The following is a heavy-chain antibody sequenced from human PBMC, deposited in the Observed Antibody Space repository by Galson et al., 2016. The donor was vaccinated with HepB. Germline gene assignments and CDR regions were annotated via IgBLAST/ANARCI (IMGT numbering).Heavy chain of an antibody. CDR2: IQSDGRTT. D-gene: IGHD4-17*01. Sequence: SLRLSGAASGFNVSRYALHWVRQAPGKGLVWVSRIQSDGRTTGYADSVQGRFPISRDNGTNTLYLQMNSLIAEDTAVYYRHVGDYGDAFNRYYYHVMDVWGQGTTVTVSS. CDR3: HVGDYGDAFNRYYYHVMDV. V-gene: IGHV3-74*01. J-gene: IGHJ6*02. CDR1: GFNVSRYA.